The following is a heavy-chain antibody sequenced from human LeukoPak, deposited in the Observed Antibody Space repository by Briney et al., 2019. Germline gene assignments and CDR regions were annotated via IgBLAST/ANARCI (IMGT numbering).Heavy chain of an antibody. D-gene: IGHD3-10*01. V-gene: IGHV3-9*01. CDR3: ARDKWGVIGD. CDR1: GFTFDDYA. J-gene: IGHJ4*02. CDR2: ISWNSGSI. Sequence: PGGSLRLSCAASGFTFDDYAMHWVRQAPGKGLEWVSGISWNSGSIGYADSVKGRFTISRDNAKNSLYLQMNSLRAEDTAVYYCARDKWGVIGDWGQGTLVTVSS.